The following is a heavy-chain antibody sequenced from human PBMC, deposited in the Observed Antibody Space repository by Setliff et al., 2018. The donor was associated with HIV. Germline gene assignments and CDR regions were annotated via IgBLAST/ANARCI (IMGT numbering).Heavy chain of an antibody. CDR3: ARESRRQLVLLNYFYFMDA. J-gene: IGHJ6*03. V-gene: IGHV1-18*01. D-gene: IGHD6-13*01. CDR1: GYTFVNYG. CDR2: ISTSNGNT. Sequence: ASVKVSCKASGYTFVNYGISWVRQAPGQGLEWMGWISTSNGNTDYAQNLQGRVTMTTDTSTSTAYMELRSLRSDDTAVYYCARESRRQLVLLNYFYFMDAWGKGTTVTVSS.